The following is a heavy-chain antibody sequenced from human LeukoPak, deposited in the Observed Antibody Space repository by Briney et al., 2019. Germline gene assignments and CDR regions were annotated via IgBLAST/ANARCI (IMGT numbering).Heavy chain of an antibody. D-gene: IGHD6-13*01. CDR1: GYSFTSYW. CDR3: ARIVRYSSSWYIDY. Sequence: GESLKISCKGSGYSFTSYWIGWVRQMSGKGLEWMGIIYPGDSDTRHSPSFQGQVTISADKSISTAYLQWSSLKASDTAMYYCARIVRYSSSWYIDYWGQGTLVTVSS. J-gene: IGHJ4*02. V-gene: IGHV5-51*01. CDR2: IYPGDSDT.